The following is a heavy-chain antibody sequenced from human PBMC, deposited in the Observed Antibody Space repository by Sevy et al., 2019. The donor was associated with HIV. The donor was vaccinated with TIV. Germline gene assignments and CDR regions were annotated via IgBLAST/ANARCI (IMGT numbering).Heavy chain of an antibody. CDR3: AKGGGGHYDPDEIGYYFYYYNMDV. CDR1: GFSFDSYG. Sequence: GGSLRLSCAVSGFSFDSYGMTWVRQAPGKGLEWVSGISGSGSRTYYADSVKGRFIISRDNSKNTLDLQMNSHRSEDTAIYYLAKGGGGHYDPDEIGYYFYYYNMDVWGKGTTVTVSS. D-gene: IGHD3-22*01. CDR2: ISGSGSRT. V-gene: IGHV3-23*01. J-gene: IGHJ6*03.